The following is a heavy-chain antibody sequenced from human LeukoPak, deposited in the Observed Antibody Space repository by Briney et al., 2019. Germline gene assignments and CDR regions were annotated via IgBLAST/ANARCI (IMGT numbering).Heavy chain of an antibody. CDR3: ARGRLAVAGSAAFDI. D-gene: IGHD6-19*01. CDR1: GFTFSSYA. J-gene: IGHJ3*02. V-gene: IGHV3-23*01. Sequence: GGSLRLSCAASGFTFSSYAMSWVRQAPGKGLEWVSHISGGGATTYYADSVKGRFTISRDNSKNSLYLQMNSLRAEDTAVYYCARGRLAVAGSAAFDIWGQGTMVTVSS. CDR2: ISGGGATT.